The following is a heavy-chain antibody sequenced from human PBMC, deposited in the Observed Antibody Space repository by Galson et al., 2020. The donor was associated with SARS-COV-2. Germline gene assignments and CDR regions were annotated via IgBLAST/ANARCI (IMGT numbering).Heavy chain of an antibody. J-gene: IGHJ4*02. CDR1: GFSFSRFA. CDR2: LSGSGGGT. CDR3: AKDEAYSGYDPIDY. Sequence: GGSLRLSCAASGFSFSRFAMTWVRQDPGKGLEWVSALSGSGGGTYYADSVRGRFTISRDNSKNTLYLQMNSLRAEDTAVYYCAKDEAYSGYDPIDYWGQGTLVTVSS. V-gene: IGHV3-23*01. D-gene: IGHD5-12*01.